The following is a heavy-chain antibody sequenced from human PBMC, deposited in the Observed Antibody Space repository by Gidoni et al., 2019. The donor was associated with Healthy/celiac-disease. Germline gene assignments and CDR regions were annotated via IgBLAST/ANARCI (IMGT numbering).Heavy chain of an antibody. V-gene: IGHV4-34*01. CDR2: INHGGGS. Sequence: QVQLQQWGAGLLKPSETLSLTCAVYGGSFSGYYWTWIRQPPGKGLEWIGKINHGGGSNYNPSLKSRVTISVDTSKNQFSLKLSSVTAADTAVYYCAGTEYSSSSDAFAIWGQGTMVTVSS. J-gene: IGHJ3*02. CDR1: GGSFSGYY. D-gene: IGHD6-6*01. CDR3: AGTEYSSSSDAFAI.